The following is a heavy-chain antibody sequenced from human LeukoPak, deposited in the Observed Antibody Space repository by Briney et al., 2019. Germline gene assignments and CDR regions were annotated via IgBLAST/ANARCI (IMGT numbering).Heavy chain of an antibody. D-gene: IGHD4-11*01. V-gene: IGHV3-23*01. CDR3: GKNRGNYYYFDY. Sequence: GGSLRLSCAASGFTFSSYAMSWVRQAPGKGLEWVSAISGSGDNTYYADSVKDRFTISRDKSKNTLYLQMNSLGADDTAVYYCGKNRGNYYYFDYWGQGTLVTVSS. CDR1: GFTFSSYA. J-gene: IGHJ4*02. CDR2: ISGSGDNT.